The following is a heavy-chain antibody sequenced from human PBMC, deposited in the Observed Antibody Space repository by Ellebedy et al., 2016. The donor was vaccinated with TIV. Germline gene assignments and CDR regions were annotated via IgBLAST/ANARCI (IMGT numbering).Heavy chain of an antibody. J-gene: IGHJ5*02. CDR1: GDSVSSNSAS. CDR3: ARGSLGNTVSLFRT. D-gene: IGHD5/OR15-5a*01. V-gene: IGHV6-1*01. Sequence: SQTLSLTCAISGDSVSSNSASWNWIRQSPSRGLEWLGSTYYRTRWYSDSAVSVKIRIIINADTSKNQVSLQLNSVTPEDTAVYYCARGSLGNTVSLFRTWGQGTLVIVSS. CDR2: TYYRTRWYS.